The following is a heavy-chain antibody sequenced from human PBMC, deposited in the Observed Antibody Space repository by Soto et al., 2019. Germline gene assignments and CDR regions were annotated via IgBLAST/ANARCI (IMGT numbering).Heavy chain of an antibody. Sequence: ASVKVSCKASGYTFTGYYMHWVRQAPGQGLEWMGWINPNSGGTNYAQKFQGWVTMTRDTSISTAYMELRSLRSDDTAVYYCARDFWSGNRNWFDPWGQGTLVTVSS. CDR1: GYTFTGYY. CDR3: ARDFWSGNRNWFDP. D-gene: IGHD3-3*01. J-gene: IGHJ5*02. CDR2: INPNSGGT. V-gene: IGHV1-2*04.